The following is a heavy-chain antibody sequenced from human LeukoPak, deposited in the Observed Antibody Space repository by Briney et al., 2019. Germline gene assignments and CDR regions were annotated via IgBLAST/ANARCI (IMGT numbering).Heavy chain of an antibody. V-gene: IGHV3-30-3*01. CDR1: GFTFSYYA. Sequence: QPGGSLRLSCVASGFTSGFTFSYYAMHWVRQAPGKGLEWVAFISNDGGNRYFANSVKGRFTISRDNSKNTVYLHMNSLGAEDTAVYYCADSDGYYYDVWGQGTLVTVS. J-gene: IGHJ4*02. D-gene: IGHD2-15*01. CDR2: ISNDGGNR. CDR3: ADSDGYYYDV.